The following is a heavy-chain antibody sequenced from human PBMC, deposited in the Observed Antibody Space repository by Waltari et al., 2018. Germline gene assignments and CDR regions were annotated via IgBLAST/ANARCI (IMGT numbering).Heavy chain of an antibody. Sequence: QVQLVQSGAEVKKPGSSVKVSCKASGGTFSSYAISWVRQATGQGLEWSGRISPIFGPANQAQKFQGRVTVIGDKSTRTGFMEASSLGSEDTAVYYCARDPILCGCTSCYFFYYWGQGTLVTVS. V-gene: IGHV1-69*13. CDR2: ISPIFGPA. D-gene: IGHD2-2*01. CDR3: ARDPILCGCTSCYFFYY. CDR1: GGTFSSYA. J-gene: IGHJ4*02.